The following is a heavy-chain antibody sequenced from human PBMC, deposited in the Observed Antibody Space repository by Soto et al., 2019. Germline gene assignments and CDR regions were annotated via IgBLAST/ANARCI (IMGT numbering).Heavy chain of an antibody. V-gene: IGHV3-15*01. CDR3: TTASRPPPYYYDSSGYATSYYFDY. D-gene: IGHD3-22*01. CDR1: GFTFSNAW. CDR2: IKSKTDGGTT. J-gene: IGHJ4*02. Sequence: LRLSCAASGFTFSNAWMSWVRQAPGKGLEWVGRIKSKTDGGTTDYAAPVKGRFTISRDDSKNTLYLQMNSLKTEDTAVYYCTTASRPPPYYYDSSGYATSYYFDYWGQGTLVTVSS.